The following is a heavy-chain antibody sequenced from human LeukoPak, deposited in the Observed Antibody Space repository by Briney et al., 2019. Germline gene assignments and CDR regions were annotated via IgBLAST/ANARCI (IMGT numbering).Heavy chain of an antibody. J-gene: IGHJ3*02. Sequence: SQTLSLTCTVSGGSISSGGYYWSWIRQHPGKGLEWIGYIYYSGSTYYNPSLKSRVTISVDTSKHQFSLKLSSVTAADTAVYYCARDCGNIGTMGAFDIWGQGTMVTVSS. CDR1: GGSISSGGYY. D-gene: IGHD2/OR15-2a*01. CDR2: IYYSGST. CDR3: ARDCGNIGTMGAFDI. V-gene: IGHV4-31*03.